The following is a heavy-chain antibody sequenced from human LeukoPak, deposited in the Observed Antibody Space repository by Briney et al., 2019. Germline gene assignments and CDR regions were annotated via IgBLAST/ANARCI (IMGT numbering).Heavy chain of an antibody. CDR2: IYGGGSA. D-gene: IGHD6-19*01. J-gene: IGHJ5*02. Sequence: GGSLRLSCAVSGFTVSTNYMNWVRQASGNGLVLVSVIYGGGSAYYADSVKGRFTISRDNSKNTLYLQMNSLRPEDTAVYYCARDGGGSSGWYYWFDTWGQGTLVTVSS. V-gene: IGHV3-66*01. CDR1: GFTVSTNY. CDR3: ARDGGGSSGWYYWFDT.